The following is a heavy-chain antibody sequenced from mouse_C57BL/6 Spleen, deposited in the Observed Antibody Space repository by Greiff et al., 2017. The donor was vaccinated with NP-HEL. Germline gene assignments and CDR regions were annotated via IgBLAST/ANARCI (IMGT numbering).Heavy chain of an antibody. D-gene: IGHD2-4*01. CDR1: GYTFTEYT. CDR3: ARHVDYDYDLQAWFAY. V-gene: IGHV1-62-2*01. J-gene: IGHJ3*01. Sequence: VQGVESGAELVKPGASVKLSCKASGYTFTEYTIHWVKQRSGQGLEWIGWFYPGSGSIKYNEKFKDKATLTADKSSSTVYMELSRLTSEDSAVYFCARHVDYDYDLQAWFAYWGQGTLVTVSA. CDR2: FYPGSGSI.